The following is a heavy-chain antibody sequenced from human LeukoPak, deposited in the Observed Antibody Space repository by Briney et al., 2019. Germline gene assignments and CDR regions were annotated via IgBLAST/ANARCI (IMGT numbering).Heavy chain of an antibody. D-gene: IGHD3-22*01. CDR2: IWYDGSNE. CDR1: GFTFSSYG. J-gene: IGHJ4*02. Sequence: GGSLRPSCGAPGFTFSSYGMHWVRQASGKGLEWVAVIWYDGSNEYYADSVKGRFTISRDNSKNTLYLQMNSLRAEDTAVYYCTTGGWYDHSSGYYRVVYWGQGTLVTVSS. V-gene: IGHV3-33*01. CDR3: TTGGWYDHSSGYYRVVY.